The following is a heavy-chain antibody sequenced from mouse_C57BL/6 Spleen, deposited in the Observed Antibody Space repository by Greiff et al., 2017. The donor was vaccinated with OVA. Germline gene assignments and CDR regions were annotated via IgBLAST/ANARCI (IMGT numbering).Heavy chain of an antibody. CDR2: IWSGGST. Sequence: QVQLQQSGPGLVQPSQSLSITCTVSGFSFTSYGVHWVRQSPGKGLEWLGVIWSGGSTDYNAAFISILSISTDNSKSQVFYKMNSLQADDTAIYYCAPQTAQATAMDYWGQGTSVTVSS. D-gene: IGHD3-2*02. J-gene: IGHJ4*01. V-gene: IGHV2-2*01. CDR3: APQTAQATAMDY. CDR1: GFSFTSYG.